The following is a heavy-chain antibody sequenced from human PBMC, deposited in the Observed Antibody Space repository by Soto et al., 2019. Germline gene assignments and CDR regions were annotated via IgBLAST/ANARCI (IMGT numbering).Heavy chain of an antibody. CDR3: AGIVVVVPAAMAAGYYYGMDV. J-gene: IGHJ6*02. V-gene: IGHV3-30*03. D-gene: IGHD2-2*01. CDR1: GFTFSSYG. CDR2: ISYDGSNK. Sequence: PGGSLRLSCAASGFTFSSYGMHWVRQAPGKGLEWVAVISYDGSNKYYADSVKGRFTISRDNSKNTLYLQMNSLRAEDTAVYYCAGIVVVVPAAMAAGYYYGMDVWGQGTTVTVSS.